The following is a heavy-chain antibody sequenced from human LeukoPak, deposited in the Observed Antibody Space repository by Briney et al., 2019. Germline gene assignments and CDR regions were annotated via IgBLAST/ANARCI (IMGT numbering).Heavy chain of an antibody. J-gene: IGHJ3*02. D-gene: IGHD2-2*02. Sequence: GGSLRLSCAASGFTFSSYWMSWVRQAPGKGLEWVANIKQDGSEKYYVDSVKGRFTISRDNAKNSLYLQMNSLRAEDTALYYCARSKGDCSSTSCYRNAFDIWGQGTMVTVSS. CDR2: IKQDGSEK. V-gene: IGHV3-7*03. CDR1: GFTFSSYW. CDR3: ARSKGDCSSTSCYRNAFDI.